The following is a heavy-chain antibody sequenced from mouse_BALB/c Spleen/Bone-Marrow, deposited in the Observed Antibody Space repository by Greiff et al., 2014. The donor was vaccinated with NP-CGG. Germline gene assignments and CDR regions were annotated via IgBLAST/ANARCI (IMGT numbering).Heavy chain of an antibody. CDR2: INPSNGGT. CDR3: TRSNYGYWYFDV. CDR1: GYTFSSYY. V-gene: IGHV1S81*02. D-gene: IGHD1-1*01. Sequence: VQLQQFGAELVKPGASVKLSCKASGYTFSSYYMYWVKQRPGQGLERIGEINPSNGGTKFNEKFKSKATLTVDKSSSTAYMQLSSLTSEDSAVYYCTRSNYGYWYFDVWGAGTTVTVSS. J-gene: IGHJ1*01.